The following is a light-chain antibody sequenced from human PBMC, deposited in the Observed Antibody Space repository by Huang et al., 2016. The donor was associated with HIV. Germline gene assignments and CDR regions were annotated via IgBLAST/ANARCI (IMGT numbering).Light chain of an antibody. CDR3: QQYNNWPPLT. J-gene: IGKJ4*01. CDR1: QSVSNN. V-gene: IGKV3-15*01. Sequence: EIMMTQSPATLSVSPGQRAALSCRASQSVSNNLAWYQQKPGQAPRLLIYGESTRATGSPARFSGSGSGTEFTLTISSLQSEDFAIYYCQQYNNWPPLTFGGGTKVEIK. CDR2: GES.